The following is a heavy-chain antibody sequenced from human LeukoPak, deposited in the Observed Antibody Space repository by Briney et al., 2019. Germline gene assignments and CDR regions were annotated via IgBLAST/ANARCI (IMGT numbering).Heavy chain of an antibody. V-gene: IGHV3-15*01. J-gene: IGHJ6*02. CDR2: IKSKTDGGTT. Sequence: KSGGSLRLSCAASGFSFNDAWMSWVRQAPGKGLEWVGRIKSKTDGGTTDYAAPVKGRFTISRDDSKNTLYLQMNSLKTEDTAVYYCTTDGLHSYYDILTGYYSYYYYYGMDVWGQGTTVTVSS. D-gene: IGHD3-9*01. CDR1: GFSFNDAW. CDR3: TTDGLHSYYDILTGYYSYYYYYGMDV.